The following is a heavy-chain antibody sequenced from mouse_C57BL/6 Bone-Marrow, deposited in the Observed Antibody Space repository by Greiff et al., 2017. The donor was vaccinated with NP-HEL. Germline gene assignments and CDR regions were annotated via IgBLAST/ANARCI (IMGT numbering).Heavy chain of an antibody. V-gene: IGHV1-69*01. CDR2: IDPSDSYT. CDR1: GYTFTSYW. J-gene: IGHJ4*01. Sequence: QVQLKQPGAELVMPGASVKLSCKASGYTFTSYWMHWVKQRPGQGLEWIGEIDPSDSYTNYNQKFKGKSTLTVDKSSSTAYMQPSSLTSEDSAVYYCARVGFYYGNYGMDYWGQGTSVTVSS. D-gene: IGHD2-1*01. CDR3: ARVGFYYGNYGMDY.